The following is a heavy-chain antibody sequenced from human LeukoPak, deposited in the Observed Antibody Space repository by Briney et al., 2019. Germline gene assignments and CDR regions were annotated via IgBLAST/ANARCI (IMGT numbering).Heavy chain of an antibody. J-gene: IGHJ4*02. D-gene: IGHD2-15*01. Sequence: SDTLSLTCTVSGYSISSGYYWGWIRQPPGKGLGWIGSIFHSGYTYYNPSLKSRVTISVDTYKNQFSLKLSAVTAADTALYYCARDPYCSGGSCYPLDYWGQGTLVTVSS. V-gene: IGHV4-38-2*02. CDR3: ARDPYCSGGSCYPLDY. CDR2: IFHSGYT. CDR1: GYSISSGYY.